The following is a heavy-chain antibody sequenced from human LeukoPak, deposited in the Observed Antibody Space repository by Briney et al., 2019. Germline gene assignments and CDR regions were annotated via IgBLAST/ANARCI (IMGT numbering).Heavy chain of an antibody. V-gene: IGHV4-59*11. Sequence: PSETLSLTCNVSGDSFTSHYWNWFRQPPGKGLEWIGYIYYTGIIKYNPSLTSRVSMSVDTSKNQFFLKMKSVTAADTAVYHCARSVDYFDNTGPHMMFDYWGQGSLVTVSS. CDR3: ARSVDYFDNTGPHMMFDY. D-gene: IGHD3-22*01. CDR1: GDSFTSHY. J-gene: IGHJ4*02. CDR2: IYYTGII.